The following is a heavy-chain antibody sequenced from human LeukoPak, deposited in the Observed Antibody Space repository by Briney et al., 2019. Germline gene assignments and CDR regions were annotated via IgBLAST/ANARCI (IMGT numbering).Heavy chain of an antibody. J-gene: IGHJ4*02. V-gene: IGHV3-30*18. CDR2: ISYDGSNK. Sequence: GGSLRLSCAASGFTFSSYWMSWVRQAPGKGLEWVAVISYDGSNKYYPDSVKGRFTISRDNSKNTLYLQMNSLRAEDTAVYYCAKDPVRGYSYGYFDYWGQGTLVTVSS. D-gene: IGHD5-18*01. CDR3: AKDPVRGYSYGYFDY. CDR1: GFTFSSYW.